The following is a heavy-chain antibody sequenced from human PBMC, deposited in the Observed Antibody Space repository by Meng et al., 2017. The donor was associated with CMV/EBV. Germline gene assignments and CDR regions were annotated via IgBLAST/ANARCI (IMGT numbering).Heavy chain of an antibody. CDR1: GGSISSYY. V-gene: IGHV4-59*01. D-gene: IGHD3-3*01. Sequence: QGQLQESGHGLVKPSETLSLTCTVSGGSISSYYWSWIRQPPGKGLEWIGYIYYSGSTNYNPSLKSRVTISVDTSKNQFSLKLSSVTAADTAVYYCAKGYYDFWSGYYGVGYFDYWGQGTLVTSPQ. CDR3: AKGYYDFWSGYYGVGYFDY. J-gene: IGHJ4*02. CDR2: IYYSGST.